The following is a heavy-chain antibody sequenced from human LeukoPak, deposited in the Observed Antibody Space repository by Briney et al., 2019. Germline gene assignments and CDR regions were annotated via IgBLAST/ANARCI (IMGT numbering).Heavy chain of an antibody. J-gene: IGHJ4*02. V-gene: IGHV4-34*01. D-gene: IGHD6-13*01. CDR2: INHSGST. CDR1: GGSFSGYY. CDR3: AGDVVAAAGTWDY. Sequence: SETLSLTCAVYGGSFSGYYWSWIRQPPGKGLEWIGEINHSGSTNYNPSLKSRVTISVDTSKNQFSLRLSSVTAADTAVYYCAGDVVAAAGTWDYWGQGTLVTVSS.